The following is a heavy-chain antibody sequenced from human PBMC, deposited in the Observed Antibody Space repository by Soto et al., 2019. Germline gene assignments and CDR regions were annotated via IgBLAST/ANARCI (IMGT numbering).Heavy chain of an antibody. V-gene: IGHV1-69*08. J-gene: IGHJ5*02. D-gene: IGHD2-21*01. CDR1: GGTFSTYT. Sequence: QVQLVQSGAEVKKPGSSVKVSCKASGGTFSTYTVTWVRQAPGQGLEWMGRIIPILEIANYAQKFQGRVTITADKSTNTAYMELSSRRSEDTAVYYCARDGNCSGGDCYDTYNWFDPWGQGTLVTVSS. CDR2: IIPILEIA. CDR3: ARDGNCSGGDCYDTYNWFDP.